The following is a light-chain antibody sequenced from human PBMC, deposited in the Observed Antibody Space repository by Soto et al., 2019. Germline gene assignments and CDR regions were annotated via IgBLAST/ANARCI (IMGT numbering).Light chain of an antibody. Sequence: DIQMTQYPSTLSGSXXDIVXITCLASQTISSWLAWYQQKPGKAPKXXIYKASTLKSGVPSRFSGSGSGTEFTLTISSLQPDDFATYYCQHYNSYSEAFGQGTKVDIK. V-gene: IGKV1-5*03. CDR3: QHYNSYSEA. CDR2: KAS. J-gene: IGKJ1*01. CDR1: QTISSW.